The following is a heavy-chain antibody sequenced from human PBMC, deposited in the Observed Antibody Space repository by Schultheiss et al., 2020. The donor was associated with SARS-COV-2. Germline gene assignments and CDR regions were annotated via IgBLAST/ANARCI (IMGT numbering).Heavy chain of an antibody. V-gene: IGHV3-33*01. J-gene: IGHJ4*02. D-gene: IGHD4-23*01. CDR2: IWYDGSNK. CDR1: GFTFSSYG. Sequence: GGSLRLSCAASGFTFSSYGMHWVRQAPGKGLEWVALIWYDGSNKYYADSVKGRFTISRDNSKNTLYLQMNSLRAEDTAVYYCARDGGNSVDYWGQGTLVTVSS. CDR3: ARDGGNSVDY.